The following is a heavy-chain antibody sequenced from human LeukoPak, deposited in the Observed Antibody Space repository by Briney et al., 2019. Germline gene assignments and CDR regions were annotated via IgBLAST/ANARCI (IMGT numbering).Heavy chain of an antibody. CDR2: INPNSGGT. CDR1: GYTFTGYY. D-gene: IGHD1-26*01. J-gene: IGHJ4*02. V-gene: IGHV1-2*02. CDR3: ARGGGAPGLPYYFDY. Sequence: ASVKVSCMASGYTFTGYYMHWVRQAPGQGLEWMGWINPNSGGTNYAQKFQGRVTMTRDTSISTAYMELSRLRSDDTAVYYCARGGGAPGLPYYFDYWGQGTPVTVSS.